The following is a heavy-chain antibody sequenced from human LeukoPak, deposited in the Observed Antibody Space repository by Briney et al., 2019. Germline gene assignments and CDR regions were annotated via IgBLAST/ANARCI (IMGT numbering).Heavy chain of an antibody. CDR2: IRYDGSNK. J-gene: IGHJ6*03. V-gene: IGHV3-30*02. D-gene: IGHD3-3*01. Sequence: PGGSLRLSXAASGFTFSSYGMHWVRQAPGKGLEWVAFIRYDGSNKYYADSVKGRFTISRDNSKNTLYLQMNSLRAEDTAVYYCAKGGERTTYGYCYMDVWGKGTTVTVSS. CDR1: GFTFSSYG. CDR3: AKGGERTTYGYCYMDV.